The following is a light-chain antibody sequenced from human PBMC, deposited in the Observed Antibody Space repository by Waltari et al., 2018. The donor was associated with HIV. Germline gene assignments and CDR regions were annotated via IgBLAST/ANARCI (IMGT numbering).Light chain of an antibody. J-gene: IGLJ2*01. CDR2: EVS. CDR3: NSYTTSSTLDVV. CDR1: SSDVGGFNY. V-gene: IGLV2-14*01. Sequence: QSALTQPASVSGSPGQSITIFCTGTSSDVGGFNYVSWYQQHPGKAPKLMIYEVSNRPSGVSNRFSGSKSGNTASLTISGLQAEDEADYYCNSYTTSSTLDVVFGGGTKLTVL.